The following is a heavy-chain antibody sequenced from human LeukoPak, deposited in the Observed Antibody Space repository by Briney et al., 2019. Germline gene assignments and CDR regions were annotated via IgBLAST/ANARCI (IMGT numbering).Heavy chain of an antibody. V-gene: IGHV1-18*01. Sequence: PGASVKVSCKASGYTFTSFGISWVRQAPGQGLEWMGWISAYNGNTNYAQKLQGRVTMTTDTSTSTAYMELRSLRSDDTAVYYCARVWEQSPPQYPSYYFDYWGQGTLVTVSS. D-gene: IGHD1-26*01. CDR3: ARVWEQSPPQYPSYYFDY. CDR2: ISAYNGNT. CDR1: GYTFTSFG. J-gene: IGHJ4*02.